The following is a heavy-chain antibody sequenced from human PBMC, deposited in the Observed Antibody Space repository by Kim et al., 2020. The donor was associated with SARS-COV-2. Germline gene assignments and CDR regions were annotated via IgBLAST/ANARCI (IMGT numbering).Heavy chain of an antibody. Sequence: YADSVKGRFTISRDNAKNTLYLQMNSLRAEDTAVYYCARRQFTSGWYYFDYCGQGTLVTVSS. J-gene: IGHJ4*02. V-gene: IGHV3-74*01. D-gene: IGHD6-19*01. CDR3: ARRQFTSGWYYFDY.